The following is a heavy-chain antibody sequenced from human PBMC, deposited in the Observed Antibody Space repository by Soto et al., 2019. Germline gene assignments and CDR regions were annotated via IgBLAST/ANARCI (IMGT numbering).Heavy chain of an antibody. J-gene: IGHJ1*01. CDR1: GYTFTSYG. V-gene: IGHV1-18*01. Sequence: QVQLVQSGAEVKKPGASVKVSCKASGYTFTSYGISWVRQAPGQGLEWMGWISAYNGNTNYAQKLQGRVPMTTDTSTSTAYMELRGLRSDDTAVYYCARIICVGRLCSSSSDIFQHWGQGTLVTVSS. D-gene: IGHD6-6*01. CDR3: ARIICVGRLCSSSSDIFQH. CDR2: ISAYNGNT.